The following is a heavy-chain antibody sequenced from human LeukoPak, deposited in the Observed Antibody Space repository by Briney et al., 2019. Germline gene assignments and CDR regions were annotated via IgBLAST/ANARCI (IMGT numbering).Heavy chain of an antibody. Sequence: ASVNVSCKASGYTFMAYYMLCVRHASGQGLEWMGWINPKSGRTQYAQNFHGRVTMTRDTYLSTAHMEVSPLRSDDTAVYYCARSPVGFKVGECLYFYGMDVCGQGTT. CDR1: GYTFMAYY. CDR3: ARSPVGFKVGECLYFYGMDV. D-gene: IGHD3-16*01. J-gene: IGHJ6*02. V-gene: IGHV1-2*02. CDR2: INPKSGRT.